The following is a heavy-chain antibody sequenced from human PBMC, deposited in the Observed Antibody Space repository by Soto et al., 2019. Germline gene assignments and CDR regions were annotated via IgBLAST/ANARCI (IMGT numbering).Heavy chain of an antibody. J-gene: IGHJ4*02. CDR1: GYTFSSYF. CDR3: ARGGYFDRGGYYDY. Sequence: ASVKVSCKASGYTFSSYFVHWVRQAPGQGLEWMGMINPSTGRATYTNNFQGRVTLTRDTSTSTVYMELSSLRSDATAVYYCARGGYFDRGGYYDYWGQGTLVTVSS. D-gene: IGHD3-22*01. V-gene: IGHV1-46*01. CDR2: INPSTGRA.